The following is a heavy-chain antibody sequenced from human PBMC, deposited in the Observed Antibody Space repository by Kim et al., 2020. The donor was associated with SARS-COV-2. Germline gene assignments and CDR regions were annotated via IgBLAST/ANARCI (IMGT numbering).Heavy chain of an antibody. CDR2: ISGSGSST. CDR3: AKDQFGDFFWSGYSYYYYGMDV. J-gene: IGHJ6*02. Sequence: GGSLRLSCAASGFTFSSYAMSWVRQGPGKGLEWVSVISGSGSSTSDADSVKGRFTISRDNSKNTLYLQMNSLRAEDTAVYYCAKDQFGDFFWSGYSYYYYGMDVWGQGTTVTVSS. CDR1: GFTFSSYA. V-gene: IGHV3-23*01. D-gene: IGHD3-3*01.